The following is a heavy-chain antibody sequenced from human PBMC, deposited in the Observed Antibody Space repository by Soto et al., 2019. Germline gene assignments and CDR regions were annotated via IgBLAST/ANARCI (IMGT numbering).Heavy chain of an antibody. CDR2: IKQDGSEK. J-gene: IGHJ4*02. D-gene: IGHD4-17*01. CDR3: ARDDDDYGDLYYFDS. V-gene: IGHV3-7*01. Sequence: EVQLVESGGGLVQPGGSLRLSCAASGFTFSSYWMSWVRQAPGKGLEWVANIKQDGSEKYYVDSVKGRFTISRDNAKNSLYLQMNILRAKDTAVYYCARDDDDYGDLYYFDSWGQGTLVTVSS. CDR1: GFTFSSYW.